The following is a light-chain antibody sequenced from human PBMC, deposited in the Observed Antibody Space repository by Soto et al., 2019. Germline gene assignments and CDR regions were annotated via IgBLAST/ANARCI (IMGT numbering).Light chain of an antibody. V-gene: IGLV2-14*01. CDR2: DVT. CDR3: SSYTSSSTVV. Sequence: QSVLTQPASVSGSPGQSITISCTGTSSDVGGYNYVCWYQQHPGKAPKLMIHDVTNRPSGVSSRFSGSKSGNTASLSISGLQPEDEADYYCSSYTSSSTVVFGGGTKVTVL. J-gene: IGLJ2*01. CDR1: SSDVGGYNY.